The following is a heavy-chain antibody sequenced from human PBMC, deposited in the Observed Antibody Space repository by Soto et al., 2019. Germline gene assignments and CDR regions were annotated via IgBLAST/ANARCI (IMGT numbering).Heavy chain of an antibody. CDR1: GGSISTYY. D-gene: IGHD6-19*01. CDR2: IYYSGST. J-gene: IGHJ1*01. Sequence: SVTLSLTCTVTGGSISTYYWSWIRQPPGKGLEWIGSIYYSGSTYYNPSLKSRVTISVDTSKNQFSLKLSSVTAADTAVYYCARPAVAGTFYFQHWGQGTLVTVSS. V-gene: IGHV4-59*05. CDR3: ARPAVAGTFYFQH.